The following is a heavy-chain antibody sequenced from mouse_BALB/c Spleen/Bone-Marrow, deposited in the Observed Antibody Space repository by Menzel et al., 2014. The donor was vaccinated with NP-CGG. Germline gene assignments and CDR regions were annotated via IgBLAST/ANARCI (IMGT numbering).Heavy chain of an antibody. D-gene: IGHD2-3*01. J-gene: IGHJ2*01. V-gene: IGHV1-22*01. CDR3: ARGRWYY. CDR2: VNPNIGGT. Sequence: DVQLQEPGPELVKPGASVKISCKTSGYTFTDYTLHWVKQSHGKSLEWIGGVNPNIGGTSYNQKFKGKASLTVNKSSTTAYMELRSLTSEDSAVYYCARGRWYYWGQGTTLTVSS. CDR1: GYTFTDYT.